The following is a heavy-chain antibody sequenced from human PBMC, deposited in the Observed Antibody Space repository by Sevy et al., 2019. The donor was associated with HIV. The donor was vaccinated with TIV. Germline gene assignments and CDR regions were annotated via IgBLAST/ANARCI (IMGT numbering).Heavy chain of an antibody. J-gene: IGHJ4*02. D-gene: IGHD3-10*01. CDR2: ISGSGGST. CDR1: GFTFSSYA. CDR3: AKDPLLWFGELLENAYFDY. Sequence: GGSLRLSCAASGFTFSSYAMSWVRQAPGKGLEWVSAISGSGGSTYYADSVKGRFTISRDNSKNTLYLQMNSLRAEDTAVYYCAKDPLLWFGELLENAYFDYWGQGTLVTVSS. V-gene: IGHV3-23*01.